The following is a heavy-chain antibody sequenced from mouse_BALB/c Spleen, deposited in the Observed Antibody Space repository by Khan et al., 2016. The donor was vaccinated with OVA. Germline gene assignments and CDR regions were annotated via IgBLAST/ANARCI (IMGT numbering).Heavy chain of an antibody. J-gene: IGHJ3*01. CDR3: ARGYDFFAS. Sequence: EVQPQESGPDLVKTGASVKISCMASGYSFTAYYMNWVRLSHGKSLECIGRINPNTYNINYNQKFKGKAILTVDTSSSTAYMELRSLTSEDSAVYCCARGYDFFASWGQGTLVTVSA. CDR2: INPNTYNI. D-gene: IGHD2-14*01. CDR1: GYSFTAYY. V-gene: IGHV1-26*01.